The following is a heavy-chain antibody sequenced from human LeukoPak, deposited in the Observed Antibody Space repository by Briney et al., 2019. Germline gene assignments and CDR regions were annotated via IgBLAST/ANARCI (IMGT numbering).Heavy chain of an antibody. CDR3: ARQRGYSGYGEKTSNWFDP. D-gene: IGHD5-12*01. V-gene: IGHV4-34*01. CDR2: INHSGST. CDR1: GGSFSGYY. Sequence: SETLSLTCAVYGGSFSGYYWSWIRQPPGKGLEWIGEINHSGSTNYNPSLKSRVTISVDTSKNQFSLKLSSVTAADTAVYYCARQRGYSGYGEKTSNWFDPWGQGTLVTVSS. J-gene: IGHJ5*02.